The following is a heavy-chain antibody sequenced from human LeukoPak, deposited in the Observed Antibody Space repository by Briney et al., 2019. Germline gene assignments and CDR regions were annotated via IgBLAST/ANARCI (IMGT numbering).Heavy chain of an antibody. Sequence: GGSLRLSCAASGFTFRDHYMDWVRQAPGKGLEGVGRIRNRANSYTTEYAASVEDRFTISRDDSKNSLYLQMNSLKVEDTAVYYCARYSGTYAFDVWGRGTMVTVSS. CDR1: GFTFRDHY. D-gene: IGHD1-26*01. CDR2: IRNRANSYTT. V-gene: IGHV3-72*01. J-gene: IGHJ3*01. CDR3: ARYSGTYAFDV.